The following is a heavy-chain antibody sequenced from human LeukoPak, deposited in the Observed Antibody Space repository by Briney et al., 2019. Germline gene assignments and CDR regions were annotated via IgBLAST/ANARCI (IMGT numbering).Heavy chain of an antibody. Sequence: GGSLRLSCAASGFTFSSYGMHWVRQAPGKGLEWVAFIRYDGSNKYYADSVKGRFTISRDNSKNTLYLQMNSPRAEDTAVYYCAKDSSSWYDDEYFQHWGQGTLVTVSS. CDR3: AKDSSSWYDDEYFQH. CDR2: IRYDGSNK. CDR1: GFTFSSYG. J-gene: IGHJ1*01. V-gene: IGHV3-30*02. D-gene: IGHD6-13*01.